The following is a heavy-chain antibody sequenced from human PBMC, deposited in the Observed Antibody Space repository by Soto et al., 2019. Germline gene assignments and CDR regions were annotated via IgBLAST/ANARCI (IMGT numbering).Heavy chain of an antibody. D-gene: IGHD2-15*01. CDR1: GGSISSGGYY. J-gene: IGHJ3*02. Sequence: SLTCTVSGGSISSGGYYWSWIRQHPGKGLEWIGYIYYSGSTYYNPSLKSRVTISVDTSKNQFSLKLSSVTAADTAVYYCAREASGLSCSGGSCYSFFPTTGEAFDIWGQGTMVTVSS. CDR2: IYYSGST. V-gene: IGHV4-31*03. CDR3: AREASGLSCSGGSCYSFFPTTGEAFDI.